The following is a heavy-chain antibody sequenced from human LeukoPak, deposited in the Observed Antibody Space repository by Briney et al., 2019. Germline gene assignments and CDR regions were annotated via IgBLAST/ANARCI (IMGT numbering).Heavy chain of an antibody. CDR1: GFTFSSYA. CDR2: ISGSGGST. CDR3: AKPDDSSGYYYVFDY. Sequence: GGSLRLSCAASGFTFSSYAMSWVRTAPGKGLEWVSRISGSGGSTYYADSVKGRFTISRDNSKNTLYLQMNSLRAEDTAVYYCAKPDDSSGYYYVFDYWGQGTLVTVSS. D-gene: IGHD3-22*01. J-gene: IGHJ4*02. V-gene: IGHV3-23*01.